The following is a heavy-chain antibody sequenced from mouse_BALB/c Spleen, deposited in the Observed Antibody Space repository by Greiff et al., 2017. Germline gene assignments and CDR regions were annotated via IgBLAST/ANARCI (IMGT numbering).Heavy chain of an antibody. CDR1: GYTFTSYW. J-gene: IGHJ2*01. CDR3: TRGNYGANFDY. CDR2: IYPSDSYT. Sequence: QVQLKQPGAELVRPGASVKLSCKASGYTFTSYWINWVKQRPGQGLEWIGNIYPSDSYTNYNQKFKDKATLTVDKSSSTAYMQLSSPTSEDSAVYYCTRGNYGANFDYWGQGTTLTVSS. D-gene: IGHD1-1*02. V-gene: IGHV1-69*02.